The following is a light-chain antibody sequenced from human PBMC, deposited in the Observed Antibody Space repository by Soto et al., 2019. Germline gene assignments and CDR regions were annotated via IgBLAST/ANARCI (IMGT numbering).Light chain of an antibody. V-gene: IGLV2-14*01. Sequence: QPVLTQPASVSGSPGQSITISCTGSTNDIGRYNYVSWYQQHPAKAPKLLIYEVFNRPSGISNRFSGSKSDNTASLTISGLQAEDEGHYYCSSYTSTTTVVFGGGTKLTVL. J-gene: IGLJ2*01. CDR1: TNDIGRYNY. CDR2: EVF. CDR3: SSYTSTTTVV.